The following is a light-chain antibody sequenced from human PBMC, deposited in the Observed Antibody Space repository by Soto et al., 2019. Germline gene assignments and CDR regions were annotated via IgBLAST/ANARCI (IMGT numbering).Light chain of an antibody. J-gene: IGLJ3*02. CDR2: DVS. V-gene: IGLV2-11*01. CDR3: LSHTGSRTL. Sequence: QSALTQPRSVSGSPGQSVTISCTGTSSDVGGYKYVSWYQQHPGKAPKLMIYDVSERPSGVPDRFSGSKSGNTASLTISGLQAEDEADYYCLSHTGSRTLFGGGTKVTVL. CDR1: SSDVGGYKY.